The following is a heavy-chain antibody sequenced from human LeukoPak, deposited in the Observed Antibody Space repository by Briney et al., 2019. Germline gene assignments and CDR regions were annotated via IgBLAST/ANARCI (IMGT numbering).Heavy chain of an antibody. CDR3: ARDGEGMATMDYYYYMDV. Sequence: SETLSLTCTVSGGSISGSVYYWGWIRQPSGKGLEWIGSIYHSGNTYYNPSLKSRVTISVDTSKNQFSLKLSSVTAADTAVYYCARDGEGMATMDYYYYMDVWGKGTTVTVSS. CDR2: IYHSGNT. D-gene: IGHD5-24*01. J-gene: IGHJ6*03. CDR1: GGSISGSVYY. V-gene: IGHV4-39*07.